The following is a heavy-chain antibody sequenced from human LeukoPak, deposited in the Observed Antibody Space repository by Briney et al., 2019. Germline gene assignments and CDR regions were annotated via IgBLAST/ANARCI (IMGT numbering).Heavy chain of an antibody. D-gene: IGHD3-3*01. CDR2: IIPIFGTA. CDR1: GGTSRSYA. V-gene: IGHV1-69*05. J-gene: IGHJ4*02. CDR3: ARAPDDIDFGSGPFGY. Sequence: SVNPSCAASGGTSRSYAIRWGRRAPGQGLEWMGGIIPIFGTANYAQNLQGRVTMTTDTSTSTAYMELRSLRSDDTAVYYCARAPDDIDFGSGPFGYWGQGTLVTVSS.